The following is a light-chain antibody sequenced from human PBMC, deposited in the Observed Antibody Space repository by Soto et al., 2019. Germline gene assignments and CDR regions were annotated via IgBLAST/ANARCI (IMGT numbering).Light chain of an antibody. CDR2: DVS. CDR1: SIDDGGYNY. CDR3: SSYTGSAALVI. V-gene: IGLV2-14*03. J-gene: IGLJ2*01. Sequence: QSALTQPASVSGSLGQSITISCTGTSIDDGGYNYGSWYQQHPGQAPKLLIYDVSHRPSGISYRFSGSKSGNTASLTISGLQAEDEADYYCSSYTGSAALVIFGGGTKLTVL.